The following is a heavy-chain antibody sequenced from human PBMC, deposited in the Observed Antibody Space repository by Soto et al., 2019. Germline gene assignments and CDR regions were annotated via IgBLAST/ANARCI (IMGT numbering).Heavy chain of an antibody. CDR3: ARVAY. CDR2: IKPDGSEK. J-gene: IGHJ4*02. Sequence: PGGSLRLSCATSGFTFSNYWMNWVRQAPGKGLEWVANIKPDGSEKYYVDSVKGRFTISRDNAKNSLYLQMNSLRAEDTAVYYCARVAYWGPGTQVTVSS. V-gene: IGHV3-7*03. CDR1: GFTFSNYW.